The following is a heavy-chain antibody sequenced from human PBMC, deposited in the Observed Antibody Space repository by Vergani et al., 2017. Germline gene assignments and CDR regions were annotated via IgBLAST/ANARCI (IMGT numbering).Heavy chain of an antibody. V-gene: IGHV3-30*18. CDR2: ISYDGSNK. CDR3: AKDAEVGASEDYYDYYMDV. CDR1: GFTFSSYG. Sequence: QVQLVESGGGVVQPGRSLRLSCAASGFTFSSYGMHWVCQAPGKGLEWVAVISYDGSNKYYADSVKGRFTISRDKSKNTLYLQMNSLRAEDTAVYYCAKDAEVGASEDYYDYYMDVWGKGTTVTVSS. D-gene: IGHD3-10*01. J-gene: IGHJ6*03.